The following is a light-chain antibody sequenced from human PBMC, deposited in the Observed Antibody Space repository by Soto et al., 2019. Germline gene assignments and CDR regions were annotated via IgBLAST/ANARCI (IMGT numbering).Light chain of an antibody. Sequence: QSVLTQPPSVSRAPGRRVTISCTGSSSNIGAGYDVHWYQQLPGTAPKLLIYGNSNRPSGVPDRFSGSKSGTSASLAITGLQAEDEADYYCQSYDSSLSGAVFGGGTQLTVL. CDR3: QSYDSSLSGAV. V-gene: IGLV1-40*01. CDR2: GNS. CDR1: SSNIGAGYD. J-gene: IGLJ7*01.